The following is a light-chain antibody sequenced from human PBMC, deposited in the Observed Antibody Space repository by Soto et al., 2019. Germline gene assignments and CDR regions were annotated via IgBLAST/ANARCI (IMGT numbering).Light chain of an antibody. CDR1: QSVSVN. Sequence: EIVLTQSPGTLSLSPGERATLSCRASQSVSVNSLAWYQQKGGQAPRLLIYAASTRATGVPDRFSGTGSGTDFALTISSLQSEDFEVYYCQQYNNWPRTFGQGTKVDIK. CDR3: QQYNNWPRT. V-gene: IGKV3-15*01. CDR2: AAS. J-gene: IGKJ1*01.